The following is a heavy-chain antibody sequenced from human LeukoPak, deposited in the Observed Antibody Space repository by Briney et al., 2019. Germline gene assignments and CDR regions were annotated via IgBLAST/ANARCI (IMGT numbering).Heavy chain of an antibody. D-gene: IGHD3-3*01. Sequence: PSETLSLTCAVYGGSFSGYYWSWIRQPPGKGLWWIGEVNHSGGTNYNPSLKSRVSISVDTSKNQFSLRLNSVTAADTAVYYCARGRRDDFWSGYSLYYFDYWGQGTLVTVSS. CDR2: VNHSGGT. V-gene: IGHV4-34*01. CDR3: ARGRRDDFWSGYSLYYFDY. J-gene: IGHJ4*02. CDR1: GGSFSGYY.